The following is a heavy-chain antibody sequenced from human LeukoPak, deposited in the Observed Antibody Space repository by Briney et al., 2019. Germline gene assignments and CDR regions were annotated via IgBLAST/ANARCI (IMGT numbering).Heavy chain of an antibody. CDR2: ISSSGSTI. D-gene: IGHD6-13*01. CDR3: ARGGAAAVEFDY. J-gene: IGHJ4*02. Sequence: GGSLRLSCAASGFTFSSYEMNWVSQAPGKGLEWVSYISSSGSTIYYADSVKGRFTISRDNAKNSLYLQMNSLRAEDTAVYYCARGGAAAVEFDYWGQGTLVTVSS. CDR1: GFTFSSYE. V-gene: IGHV3-48*03.